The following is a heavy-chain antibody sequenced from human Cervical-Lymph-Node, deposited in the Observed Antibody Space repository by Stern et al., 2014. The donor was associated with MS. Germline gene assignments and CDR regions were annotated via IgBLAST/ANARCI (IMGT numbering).Heavy chain of an antibody. CDR3: ARDKRSSGEYYFDY. CDR1: GFTFSTYR. J-gene: IGHJ4*02. D-gene: IGHD6-19*01. Sequence: EVQLEESGGGLVQPGGSLRLSCAASGFTFSTYRMIWVRQAPGKGLEWISYISSSGSTTYYADSVRGRFTISRDNAKNSLYLQMNSLRDEDTAVYYCARDKRSSGEYYFDYWGQGTLVTVSS. CDR2: ISSSGSTT. V-gene: IGHV3-48*02.